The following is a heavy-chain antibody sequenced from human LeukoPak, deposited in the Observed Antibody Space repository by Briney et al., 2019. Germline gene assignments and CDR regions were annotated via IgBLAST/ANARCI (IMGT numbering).Heavy chain of an antibody. D-gene: IGHD6-6*01. V-gene: IGHV1-69*13. J-gene: IGHJ5*02. CDR2: IIPIFGTA. Sequence: SVKVSCKASGGTFSSYAISWVRQAPGQGLEWMGGIIPIFGTANYAQKFQGRVTITADESTSAAYMELSSLRSEDTAVYYCARGGKGQLVRFDPWGQGTLVTVSS. CDR3: ARGGKGQLVRFDP. CDR1: GGTFSSYA.